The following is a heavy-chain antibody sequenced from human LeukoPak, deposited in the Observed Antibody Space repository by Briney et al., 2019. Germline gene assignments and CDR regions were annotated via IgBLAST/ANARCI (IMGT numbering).Heavy chain of an antibody. CDR2: MNPNSGDT. V-gene: IGHV1-8*01. CDR3: ARGHNWFDP. Sequence: ASVKVSCKASGYTFTTYNINWVRQATGQGLEWMGWMNPNSGDTALAQKFQGRVTMTRDTSITTAYMELSSLRSEDTAVYYCARGHNWFDPWGQGTLVTVSS. CDR1: GYTFTTYN. J-gene: IGHJ5*02.